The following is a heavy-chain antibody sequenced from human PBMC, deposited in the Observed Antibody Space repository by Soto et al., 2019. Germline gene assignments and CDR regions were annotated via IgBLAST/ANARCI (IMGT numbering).Heavy chain of an antibody. Sequence: PGGSLRLSCAASGFTFSNYAMNWVRQAPGKGLEWVAVISSDGSNKYYADSVKGRFTISRDNSKNTLYLQMNSLRAEDTAVYYCARVIVVAAARYDYWGQGTLVTVSS. J-gene: IGHJ4*02. CDR3: ARVIVVAAARYDY. CDR1: GFTFSNYA. D-gene: IGHD6-13*01. CDR2: ISSDGSNK. V-gene: IGHV3-30-3*01.